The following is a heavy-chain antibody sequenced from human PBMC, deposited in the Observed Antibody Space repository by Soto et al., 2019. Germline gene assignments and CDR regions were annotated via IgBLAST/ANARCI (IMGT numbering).Heavy chain of an antibody. V-gene: IGHV3-21*01. CDR1: GFTFSSYS. J-gene: IGHJ4*02. Sequence: EVQLVESWGGLVKPGGSLRLSCAASGFTFSSYSMNWVRQAPGKWLEWVSSISSSSSYIYYADSVKGRFTISRDNAKNSLYLQMNSLRAEDTAVYYCARDCSSTSCYVGGFDYWGQGTLVTVSS. CDR3: ARDCSSTSCYVGGFDY. D-gene: IGHD2-2*01. CDR2: ISSSSSYI.